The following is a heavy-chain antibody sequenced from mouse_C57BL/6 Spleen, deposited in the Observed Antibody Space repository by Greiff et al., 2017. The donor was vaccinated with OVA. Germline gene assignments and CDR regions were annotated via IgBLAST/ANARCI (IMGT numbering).Heavy chain of an antibody. CDR2: INPNNGGT. V-gene: IGHV1-26*01. J-gene: IGHJ4*01. CDR3: ARSPLLLRSYYYAMDY. Sequence: EVQLQQSGPELVKPGASVKISCKASGYTFTDYYMNWVKQSHGKSLEWIGDINPNNGGTSYNQKFKGKATLTVDKSSSTAYMELRSLTSEDSAVYYCARSPLLLRSYYYAMDYWGQGTSVTVSS. CDR1: GYTFTDYY. D-gene: IGHD1-1*01.